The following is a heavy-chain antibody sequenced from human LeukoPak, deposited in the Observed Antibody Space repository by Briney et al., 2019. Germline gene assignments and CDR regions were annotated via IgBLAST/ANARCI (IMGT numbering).Heavy chain of an antibody. D-gene: IGHD2-15*01. Sequence: GGSLRLSCVASGFTFSGYWMHWVREPPGKGLVWVSRIKSDGSMTNYADSVKGRFTISRDNAKNTLYLQMNSLRAEDTAVYYCASQVVGAAFDPWGQGTLVTVSS. CDR2: IKSDGSMT. CDR3: ASQVVGAAFDP. V-gene: IGHV3-74*01. J-gene: IGHJ5*02. CDR1: GFTFSGYW.